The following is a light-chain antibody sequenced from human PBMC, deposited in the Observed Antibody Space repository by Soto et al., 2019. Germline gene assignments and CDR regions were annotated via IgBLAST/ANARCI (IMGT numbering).Light chain of an antibody. CDR2: GNN. CDR1: SSNIGAGYD. Sequence: QAVVTQPPSVSGAPGQRVTISCTGNSSNIGAGYDVHWYQHLPGTAPKLLIYGNNNRPSGVPDRFSGSKSGTSASLAIAGLQAEDEADYYCQSYDSSLSGSVFGGGTKVTVL. CDR3: QSYDSSLSGSV. J-gene: IGLJ2*01. V-gene: IGLV1-40*01.